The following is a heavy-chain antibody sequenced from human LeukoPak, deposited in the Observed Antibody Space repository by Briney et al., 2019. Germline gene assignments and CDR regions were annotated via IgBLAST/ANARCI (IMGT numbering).Heavy chain of an antibody. V-gene: IGHV3-74*01. CDR1: GFTISGYW. D-gene: IGHD2-15*01. CDR2: INSDGSST. Sequence: GWSLRLSCAASGFTISGYWMHWVRQTPGKGLVWVSRINSDGSSTRYADSVKGRFTIARDNAKNTLDLQMSSLRAEDTAVYYCARVDCSGGSCYFDYWGQGTLVTVSS. CDR3: ARVDCSGGSCYFDY. J-gene: IGHJ4*02.